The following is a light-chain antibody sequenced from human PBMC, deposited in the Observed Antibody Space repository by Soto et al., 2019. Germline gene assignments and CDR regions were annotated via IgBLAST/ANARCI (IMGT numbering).Light chain of an antibody. J-gene: IGKJ1*01. CDR1: QSLTTC. Sequence: DIQMTQSPSTLSASVGDRVTLTCRASQSLTTCLAWYHQKPGKAPKLLIFDASSLESGVPARFSGSGSGTDFTLTISRLQPEDFATYYCQQYNSHSRTFGQGTKVEIK. CDR2: DAS. V-gene: IGKV1-5*01. CDR3: QQYNSHSRT.